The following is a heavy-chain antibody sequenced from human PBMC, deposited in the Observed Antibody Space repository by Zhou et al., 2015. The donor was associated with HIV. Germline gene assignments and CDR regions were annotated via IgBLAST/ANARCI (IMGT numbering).Heavy chain of an antibody. Sequence: QVQLVQSGAEVKKPGSSVKVSCKPSEGTFSSYGISWVRQAPGQGLAWMGGITPVLGTAKYAQKFQGRVSFTADRSTSTAYMELRSLRSDDTAVYYCARDVPSFYFDSSGRQIVAVYWGQGTQVIVSS. CDR3: ARDVPSFYFDSSGRQIVAVY. J-gene: IGHJ1*01. CDR2: ITPVLGTA. V-gene: IGHV1-69*06. D-gene: IGHD3-22*01. CDR1: EGTFSSYG.